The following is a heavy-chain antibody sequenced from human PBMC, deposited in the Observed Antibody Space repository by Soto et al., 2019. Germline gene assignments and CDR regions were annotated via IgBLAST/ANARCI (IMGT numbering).Heavy chain of an antibody. CDR2: IRRKATSYTT. V-gene: IGHV3-72*01. Sequence: EVQLVESGGGLVQPGGSLRLSCAASGLMFSDYNMDWGRQAPGRGLEWVGRIRRKATSYTTEYAASVKGRFTISRDDSKNSLYLQMNRLKREDTAVYYCAMLGGCSGGSSGMDEWGQGTRVTVSS. J-gene: IGHJ6*02. CDR3: AMLGGCSGGSSGMDE. D-gene: IGHD2-15*01. CDR1: GLMFSDYN.